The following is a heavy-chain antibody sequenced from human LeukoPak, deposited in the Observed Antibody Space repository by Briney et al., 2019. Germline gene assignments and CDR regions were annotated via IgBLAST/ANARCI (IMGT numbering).Heavy chain of an antibody. J-gene: IGHJ4*02. D-gene: IGHD3-10*01. Sequence: PSETLSLTCAVYSGSFSGYFWSWIRQPPGKGLEWIGDINHSGSTNYNPSLKNRVTISVDTSKNQFSLKLSSVTAPDTAVYYCARDLPIGSGDYWGQGTLVTVSS. CDR1: SGSFSGYF. CDR2: INHSGST. V-gene: IGHV4-34*01. CDR3: ARDLPIGSGDY.